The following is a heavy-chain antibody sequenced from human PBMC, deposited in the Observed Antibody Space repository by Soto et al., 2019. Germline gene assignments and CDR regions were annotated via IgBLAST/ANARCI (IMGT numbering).Heavy chain of an antibody. D-gene: IGHD3-22*01. V-gene: IGHV3-30-3*01. CDR3: ARELPYYYDSSGSFDY. Sequence: QVQLVESGGGVVQPGRSLRLSCAASGFTFSSYAMHWVRQAPGKGLEWVAVISYDGSNKYYADSVKGRFTISRDNSKNTRYRQMTSLRAEDTAVYYCARELPYYYDSSGSFDYWGQGTLVTVSS. J-gene: IGHJ4*02. CDR1: GFTFSSYA. CDR2: ISYDGSNK.